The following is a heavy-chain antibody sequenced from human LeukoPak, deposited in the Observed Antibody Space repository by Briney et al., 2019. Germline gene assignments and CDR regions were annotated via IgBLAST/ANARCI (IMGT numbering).Heavy chain of an antibody. V-gene: IGHV4-39*01. CDR3: ASRSDDSSLYYFDY. CDR1: GGSISRSTYY. CDR2: IYYSGST. Sequence: PSKTLSLTCTVSGGSISRSTYYWGWIRQPPGKGLEWIGSIYYSGSTYDNPSLKSRDTISVHTSKNQFSLRLSSVTAADTAVYYCASRSDDSSLYYFDYWGQGTLVTVSS. D-gene: IGHD3-22*01. J-gene: IGHJ4*02.